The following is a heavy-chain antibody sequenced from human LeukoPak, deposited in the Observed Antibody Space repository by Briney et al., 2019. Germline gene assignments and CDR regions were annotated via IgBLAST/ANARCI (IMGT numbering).Heavy chain of an antibody. J-gene: IGHJ5*02. CDR3: ARGTYYSGPGPGNWFDP. D-gene: IGHD3-10*01. Sequence: GSLRLSCTASGFSVSDYYMNWIRQSPGKGLEWVSHITRKDAIEYADSVRGRFTISRDNANNLLYLQMDSLRPEDTAVYYCARGTYYSGPGPGNWFDPWGHGTLVTVSS. CDR1: GFSVSDYY. CDR2: ITRKDAI. V-gene: IGHV3-11*01.